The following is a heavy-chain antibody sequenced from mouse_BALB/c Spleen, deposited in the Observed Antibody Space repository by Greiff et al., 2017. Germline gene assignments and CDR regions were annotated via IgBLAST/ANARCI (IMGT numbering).Heavy chain of an antibody. CDR3: ARRGDY. Sequence: EVQVVESGGGLVKPGGSLKLSCAASGFTFSSYAMSWVRQTPEKRLEWVATISSGGSYTYYPDSVKGRFTISRDNAKNTLYLQMSSLRSEDTAMYYCARRGDYWGQGTTLTVSS. V-gene: IGHV5-9-3*01. J-gene: IGHJ2*01. CDR2: ISSGGSYT. CDR1: GFTFSSYA.